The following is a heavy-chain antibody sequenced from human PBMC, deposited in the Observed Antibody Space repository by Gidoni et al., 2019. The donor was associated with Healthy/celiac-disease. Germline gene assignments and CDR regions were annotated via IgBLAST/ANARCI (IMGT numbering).Heavy chain of an antibody. CDR1: GGSFSGYY. Sequence: QVQLQQWGAGLLKPSENLSPHCAVYGGSFSGYYWSWIRQPPGQGREWIGEINHRGSTNYNPSLKSRVTISVDTSKNQFSLKLSSVTAADTAVYYCARTPMVRGVIIDYFDYWGQGTLVTVSS. CDR2: INHRGST. CDR3: ARTPMVRGVIIDYFDY. V-gene: IGHV4-34*01. D-gene: IGHD3-10*01. J-gene: IGHJ4*02.